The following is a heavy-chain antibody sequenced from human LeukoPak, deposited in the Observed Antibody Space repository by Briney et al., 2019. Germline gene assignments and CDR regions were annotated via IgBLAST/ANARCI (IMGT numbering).Heavy chain of an antibody. D-gene: IGHD2-2*03. Sequence: SETLSLTCTVSGGSISSSGYYWGWIRQPPGKGLEWIASIYYSGSTYYNPSLKSRVTISVDTSKNQLSLKLSSLTAADTAVYYCARHGYCSSTSCYKNWGQGTLVTVSS. V-gene: IGHV4-39*01. J-gene: IGHJ4*02. CDR3: ARHGYCSSTSCYKN. CDR1: GGSISSSGYY. CDR2: IYYSGST.